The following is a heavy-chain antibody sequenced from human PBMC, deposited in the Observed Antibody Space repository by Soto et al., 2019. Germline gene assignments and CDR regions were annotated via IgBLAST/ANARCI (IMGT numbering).Heavy chain of an antibody. D-gene: IGHD3-10*01. J-gene: IGHJ4*02. CDR3: ARGRASGSYYLLDY. V-gene: IGHV1-8*01. CDR1: GNTFTRYV. CDR2: INPNSGNI. Sequence: ASVKVSCMASGNTFTRYVINWVGQATGHGLEWMGWINPNSGNIGYAQKVQGRVTMIRDTAIRTAYMEVSRLRSDDTAVYYCARGRASGSYYLLDYWGQGTLVTVSS.